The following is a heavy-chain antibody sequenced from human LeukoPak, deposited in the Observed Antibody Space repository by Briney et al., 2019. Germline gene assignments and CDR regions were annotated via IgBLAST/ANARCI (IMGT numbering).Heavy chain of an antibody. CDR1: GFTIDDYA. CDR2: ISWNSGSI. V-gene: IGHV3-9*01. CDR3: ARDNDFWSGYPIQFYYYMDV. J-gene: IGHJ6*03. Sequence: GGSLRLSCAASGFTIDDYAMHWVRQAPGKGLEWVSGISWNSGSIGYADSVKGRFTISRDNAKNSLYLQMNSLRAEDTAVYYCARDNDFWSGYPIQFYYYMDVWGKGTTVTVSS. D-gene: IGHD3-3*01.